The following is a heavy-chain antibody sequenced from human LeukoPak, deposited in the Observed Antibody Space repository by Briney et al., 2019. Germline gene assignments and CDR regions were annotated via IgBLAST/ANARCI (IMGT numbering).Heavy chain of an antibody. D-gene: IGHD2-8*01. CDR2: ISDSGDYT. Sequence: PGGSLRLSCAGSGFTFSSYATSWVRQAPGKGLEWVSAISDSGDYTYYADSVKGRFTISRDNSKNTLYLHVNSLRAEDTAVYYCAKDTSIGKYCTSGVCSPFDYWGQGTLVTVPS. CDR3: AKDTSIGKYCTSGVCSPFDY. CDR1: GFTFSSYA. J-gene: IGHJ4*02. V-gene: IGHV3-23*01.